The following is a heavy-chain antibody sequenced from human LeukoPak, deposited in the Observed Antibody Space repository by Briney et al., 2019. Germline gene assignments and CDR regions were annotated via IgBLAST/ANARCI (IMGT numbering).Heavy chain of an antibody. CDR3: AREPRGYTYGFHFDY. V-gene: IGHV4-59*01. J-gene: IGHJ4*02. CDR1: GDSISSFY. CDR2: IYYTGST. Sequence: AETLSLTCTVSGDSISSFYWSWIRQPPGKGLEWIGYIYYTGSTNYNPALEKRLNISLHTSKNHFSLKLSSVTAADTAVYYCAREPRGYTYGFHFDYWGLGTLVTVSS. D-gene: IGHD5-18*01.